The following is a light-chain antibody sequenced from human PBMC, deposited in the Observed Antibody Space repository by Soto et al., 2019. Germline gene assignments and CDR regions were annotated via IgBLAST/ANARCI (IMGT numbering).Light chain of an antibody. CDR2: RAS. CDR3: QQYNNWPRT. J-gene: IGKJ1*01. CDR1: QSVGSN. Sequence: EIVMTQSPATLSVSPGERATLSCRASQSVGSNFAWYQQKPGQAPRLLIYRASTRATGIPARFSGSGSGTEFTLTISSLQSEDYAVYYCQQYNNWPRTFRQGTKVEIK. V-gene: IGKV3-15*01.